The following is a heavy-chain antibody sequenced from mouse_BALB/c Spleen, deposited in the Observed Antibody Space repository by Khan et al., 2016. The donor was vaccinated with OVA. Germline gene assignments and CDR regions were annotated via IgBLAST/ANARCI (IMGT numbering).Heavy chain of an antibody. CDR1: GFNITDSY. V-gene: IGHV14-3*02. J-gene: IGHJ2*01. Sequence: VQLQQSGAELVKPGASVKLSCTASGFNITDSYMHWVKQRPEQGLEWIGMIYPANGTTKYYPHFQGKATITADTSSNTAYLQLSSLTSEDTAVYYGARIKAWGQGTTLTVSS. D-gene: IGHD1-3*01. CDR3: ARIKA. CDR2: IYPANGTT.